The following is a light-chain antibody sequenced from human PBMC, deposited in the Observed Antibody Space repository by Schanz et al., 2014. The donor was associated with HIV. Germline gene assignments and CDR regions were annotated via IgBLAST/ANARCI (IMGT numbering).Light chain of an antibody. CDR3: QQRSNWPPMYT. V-gene: IGKV3D-20*02. CDR1: QRLSSSY. Sequence: EIVLTQSPGSLSLSPGGRATLSCGASQRLSSSYLAWYQQKRDQPPRLVIYATSTRAAGIPDRFSGTGSGTDFTLTISRLEPEDFALYYCQQRSNWPPMYTFGQGTKLEIK. CDR2: ATS. J-gene: IGKJ2*01.